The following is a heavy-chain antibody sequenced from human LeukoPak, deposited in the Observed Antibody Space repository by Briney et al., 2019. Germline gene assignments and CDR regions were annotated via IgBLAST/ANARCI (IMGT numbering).Heavy chain of an antibody. V-gene: IGHV1-18*01. D-gene: IGHD1/OR15-1a*01. CDR3: ARSSGTTYYYYYYMDV. Sequence: GASVKVSCKASGYTFTSYGISWVRQAPAQGLEWMGWISAYNGNTNYAQKLQGRVTMTTDTSTSTAYMELRSLRSDDTAVYYCARSSGTTYYYYYYMDVWGKGTTVTVSS. CDR2: ISAYNGNT. J-gene: IGHJ6*03. CDR1: GYTFTSYG.